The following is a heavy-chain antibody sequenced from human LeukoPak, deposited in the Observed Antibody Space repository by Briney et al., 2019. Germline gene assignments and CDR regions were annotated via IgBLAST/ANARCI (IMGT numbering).Heavy chain of an antibody. CDR2: LSYDGNYK. CDR1: GFTFSSYS. Sequence: GGSLRLSCAASGFTFSSYSMHWVRQAPGKGRGWVAVLSYDGNYKYCADSVKGRFAISRDNSENTLYLQMNSLRAEDTAVYYCARYAEYAVSTPCYWGQGTLVTVSA. CDR3: ARYAEYAVSTPCY. J-gene: IGHJ4*02. D-gene: IGHD2-8*01. V-gene: IGHV3-30*03.